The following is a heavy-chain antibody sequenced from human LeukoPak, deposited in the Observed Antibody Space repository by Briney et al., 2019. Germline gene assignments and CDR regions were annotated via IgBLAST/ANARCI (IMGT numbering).Heavy chain of an antibody. J-gene: IGHJ4*02. CDR1: GFTFSSYA. V-gene: IGHV3-9*01. CDR3: AKGSSGWYAVDY. D-gene: IGHD6-19*01. Sequence: LRLSCAASGFTFSSYAMSWVRQAPGKGLEWVSGISWNSGSIGYADSVKGRFTISRDNAKNSLYLQMNSLRAEDTALYYCAKGSSGWYAVDYWGQGTLVTVSS. CDR2: ISWNSGSI.